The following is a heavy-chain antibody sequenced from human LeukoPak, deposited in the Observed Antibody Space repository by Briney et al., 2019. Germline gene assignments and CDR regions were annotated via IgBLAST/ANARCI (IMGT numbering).Heavy chain of an antibody. V-gene: IGHV3-33*01. J-gene: IGHJ4*02. CDR1: GFSFSSYG. D-gene: IGHD5-18*01. CDR2: IWYDGTNK. CDR3: ARDQRGFSYSKYYFDY. Sequence: PGGSLRLSCAASGFSFSSYGVHWVRQAPGKGLEWVAVIWYDGTNKYYADSVKGRFTISRANSKNTLYLQRNSLRAEETAVYYCARDQRGFSYSKYYFDYWGQGTLVTVSS.